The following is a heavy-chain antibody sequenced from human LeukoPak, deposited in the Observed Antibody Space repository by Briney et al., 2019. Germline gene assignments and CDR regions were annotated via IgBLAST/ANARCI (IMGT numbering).Heavy chain of an antibody. D-gene: IGHD1-26*01. J-gene: IGHJ5*02. CDR3: AKGVVGATGSKWFDP. CDR1: GFTFSDYY. V-gene: IGHV3-11*04. CDR2: FRNSGTNI. Sequence: PGGSLRLSCAASGFTFSDYYMSWIRQTPGKGLQWVSYFRNSGTNIYYADSVKGRFTISRDNAKNSLDLQMNSLRVEDTAVYYCAKGVVGATGSKWFDPWGQGTLVTVSS.